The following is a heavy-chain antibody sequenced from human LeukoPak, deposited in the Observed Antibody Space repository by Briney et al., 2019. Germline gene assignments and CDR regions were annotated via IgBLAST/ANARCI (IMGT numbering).Heavy chain of an antibody. D-gene: IGHD2-15*01. V-gene: IGHV3-74*01. Sequence: PGGSLRLSCAASGFTFSSYWMHWVRQAPGKGLVWVSRIKSDGSTNYADSVKGRFTISRDQAKDSVFLQMNSLRAEDTALYFCARDAVMGATPFYFDSWGQGALVTVSS. CDR1: GFTFSSYW. J-gene: IGHJ4*02. CDR3: ARDAVMGATPFYFDS. CDR2: IKSDGST.